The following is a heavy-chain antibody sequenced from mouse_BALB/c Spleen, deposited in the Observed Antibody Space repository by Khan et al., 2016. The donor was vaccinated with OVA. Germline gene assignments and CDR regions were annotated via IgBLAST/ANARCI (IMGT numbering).Heavy chain of an antibody. CDR2: IWGDGST. CDR1: GLSLTNYG. J-gene: IGHJ3*01. Sequence: QVQLKESGPGLVAPSQSLSIRCTVSGLSLTNYGVSWVRQPPGKGLEWLGVIWGDGSTNYHSVLKSRPTINKDNSKSQVFVKLNSLQPDDTATYFCAIIYYGNDWFAYWGQGTLVTVSA. D-gene: IGHD2-1*01. V-gene: IGHV2-3*01. CDR3: AIIYYGNDWFAY.